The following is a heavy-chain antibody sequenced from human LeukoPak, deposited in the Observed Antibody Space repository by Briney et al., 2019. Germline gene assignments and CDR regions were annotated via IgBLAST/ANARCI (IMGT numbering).Heavy chain of an antibody. Sequence: SVKVSCKASGGTFSSYAISWVRQAPGQGLEWMGGIIPIFGTANYAQEFQGRVTITTDESTSTAYMELSSLRSEDTAVYYCARGVPQIPAALGGWGQGTLVTVSS. J-gene: IGHJ4*02. D-gene: IGHD2-2*01. V-gene: IGHV1-69*05. CDR1: GGTFSSYA. CDR3: ARGVPQIPAALGG. CDR2: IIPIFGTA.